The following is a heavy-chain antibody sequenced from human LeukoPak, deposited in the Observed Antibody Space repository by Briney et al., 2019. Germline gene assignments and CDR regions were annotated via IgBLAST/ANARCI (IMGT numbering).Heavy chain of an antibody. V-gene: IGHV4-31*03. D-gene: IGHD3-22*01. CDR1: GGSISSGGYY. CDR2: IYYSGST. CDR3: AIGEYYDSSYYYSFDYFDY. J-gene: IGHJ4*02. Sequence: SETLSLTCTVSGGSISSGGYYWSWIRQHPGKGLEWLGYIYYSGSTYYNPSLKSRVTISVDTSRNQFSLKLSSVTAADRAVYYCAIGEYYDSSYYYSFDYFDYWGQGTLVTVSS.